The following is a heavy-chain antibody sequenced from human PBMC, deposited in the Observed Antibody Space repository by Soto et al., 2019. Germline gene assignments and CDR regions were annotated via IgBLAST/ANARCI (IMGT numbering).Heavy chain of an antibody. CDR3: ARDISPPKKGIAVRLGWFDP. CDR1: GYTFSSYG. V-gene: IGHV1-18*01. CDR2: INAYSGNT. Sequence: ASVKVSCKASGYTFSSYGINWVRQAPGQGLEWMGWINAYSGNTNYAQNLQGRVTMTTDTSTSTAYMELRSLRSDDTAVYYCARDISPPKKGIAVRLGWFDPWGQGTLVTVSS. J-gene: IGHJ5*02. D-gene: IGHD6-6*01.